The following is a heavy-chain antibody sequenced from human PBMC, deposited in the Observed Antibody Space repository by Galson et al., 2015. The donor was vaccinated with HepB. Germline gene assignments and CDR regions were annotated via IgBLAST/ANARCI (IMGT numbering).Heavy chain of an antibody. CDR3: ARGLKFHSSSSARWFDP. CDR1: GGSFSGYY. V-gene: IGHV4-34*01. Sequence: ETLSLTCAVYGGSFSGYYWSWIRQPPGKGLEWIGEINHGGSTNYNPSLKSRVTISVDTSKNQFSLKLSSVTAADTAVYYCARGLKFHSSSSARWFDPWGQGTLVTVSS. CDR2: INHGGST. D-gene: IGHD6-6*01. J-gene: IGHJ5*02.